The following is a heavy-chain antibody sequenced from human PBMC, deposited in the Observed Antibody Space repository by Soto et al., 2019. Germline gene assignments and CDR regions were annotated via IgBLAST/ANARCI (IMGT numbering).Heavy chain of an antibody. CDR1: GFTFSSYA. CDR2: ISYDGSNK. Sequence: QVQLVESGGGVVQPGRSLRLSCAASGFTFSSYAMHWVRQAPGKGLEWVAVISYDGSNKYDADSVKGRFTISRDNFQNSLYLQMTSLRAEDTAVYYCARDEIRFSWAYGMDVWGQGTTVTVSS. CDR3: ARDEIRFSWAYGMDV. V-gene: IGHV3-30-3*01. D-gene: IGHD3-3*01. J-gene: IGHJ6*02.